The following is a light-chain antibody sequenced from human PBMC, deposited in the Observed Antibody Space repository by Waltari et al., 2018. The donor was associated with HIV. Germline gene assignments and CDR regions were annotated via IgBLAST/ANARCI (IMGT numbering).Light chain of an antibody. V-gene: IGLV6-57*01. CDR3: QSYDNTDVV. J-gene: IGLJ2*01. CDR1: SCSIATNY. CDR2: EDN. Sequence: NFILTQPQSVSESPGKTVTIPCTLSSCSIATNYVQLYQLPPGTSTTTVIHEDNQSPSGVPDRFSGSIDSSANSASLTISGLKTEDEADYYCQSYDNTDVVFGGGTKLTVL.